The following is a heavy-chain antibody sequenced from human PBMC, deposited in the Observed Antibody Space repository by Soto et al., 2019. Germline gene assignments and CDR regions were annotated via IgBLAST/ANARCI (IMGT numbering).Heavy chain of an antibody. CDR1: GGSISSYC. V-gene: IGHV4-59*01. CDR2: IYYSGST. CDR3: ARVGDSGYSDFDY. D-gene: IGHD5-12*01. Sequence: SETLCVTCTVAGGSISSYCWSWIRKPPGKGLEWIGYIYYSGSTNYNPSLKSRVTISVDTSKNQFSLKLSSVTAADAAVYYCARVGDSGYSDFDYWGQGPLATVSS. J-gene: IGHJ4*02.